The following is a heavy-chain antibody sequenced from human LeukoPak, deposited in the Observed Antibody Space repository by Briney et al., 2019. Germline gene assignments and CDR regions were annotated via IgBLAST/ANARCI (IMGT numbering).Heavy chain of an antibody. CDR1: GGSFSGYY. Sequence: SETLSLTCAVYGGSFSGYYWSWIRQPPGKGLEWIGEINHSGSTNYNPSLKSRVTISVDTSKNQFSLKLSSVTAADTAVYYCAGGDKAVAKRYWGQGTLVTVSS. CDR3: AGGDKAVAKRY. D-gene: IGHD6-19*01. V-gene: IGHV4-34*01. J-gene: IGHJ4*02. CDR2: INHSGST.